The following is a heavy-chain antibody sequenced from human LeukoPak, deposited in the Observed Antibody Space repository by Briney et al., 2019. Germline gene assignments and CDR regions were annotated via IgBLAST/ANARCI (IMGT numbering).Heavy chain of an antibody. J-gene: IGHJ4*02. D-gene: IGHD1-26*01. CDR3: ARGARTLDY. V-gene: IGHV3-7*04. CDR1: GFTFSGYW. CDR2: IEEDGSEK. Sequence: GGSLRLSCSASGFTFSGYWMSWVRQAPGKGLEWVANIEEDGSEKYYVDSVKGRFTISRDNAKDSLYLQMNSLRAEDTALYYCARGARTLDYWGQGTLVTVSS.